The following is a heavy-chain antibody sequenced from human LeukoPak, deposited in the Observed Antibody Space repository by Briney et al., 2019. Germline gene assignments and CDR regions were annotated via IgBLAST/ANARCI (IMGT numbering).Heavy chain of an antibody. CDR1: GFTFSSYA. D-gene: IGHD2-21*01. CDR3: ARDQGVVFGYFDY. CDR2: ISGSGGST. V-gene: IGHV3-23*01. Sequence: GGSLRLSCAASGFTFSSYAMSWVRQAPGKGLEWVSAISGSGGSTYYADSVKGRFTISRDNSKNMHYLQMNSLRTGDTAVYYCARDQGVVFGYFDYWGQGALVTVSS. J-gene: IGHJ4*02.